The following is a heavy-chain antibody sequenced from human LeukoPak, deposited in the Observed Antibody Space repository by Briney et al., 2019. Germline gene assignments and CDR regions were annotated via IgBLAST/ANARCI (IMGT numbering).Heavy chain of an antibody. D-gene: IGHD2-15*01. CDR1: GFTVSSNY. Sequence: GGSLRLSCAASGFTVSSNYMSWVRQAPGKGLEWVSVIYSGGSTYYADSVKGRFTISRDNSKNTLYLRMNSLRAEDTAVYYCARDWGYCSGGSCYSDGMDVWGQGTTVTVSS. J-gene: IGHJ6*02. CDR3: ARDWGYCSGGSCYSDGMDV. CDR2: IYSGGST. V-gene: IGHV3-53*01.